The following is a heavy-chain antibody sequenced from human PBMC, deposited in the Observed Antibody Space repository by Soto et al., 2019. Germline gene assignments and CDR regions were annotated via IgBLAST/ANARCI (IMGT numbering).Heavy chain of an antibody. J-gene: IGHJ4*02. CDR1: GGSFSGYY. D-gene: IGHD6-6*01. V-gene: IGHV4-34*01. CDR2: INHSGST. CDR3: ARERTLAAREDLSN. Sequence: SETLSLTCAVYGGSFSGYYWSWIRQPPGKGLEWIVEINHSGSTNYNPSLKSRVTISVDTSKNQFSLKLSSVTAADTVVYYCARERTLAAREDLSNSGQGTLVTVSS.